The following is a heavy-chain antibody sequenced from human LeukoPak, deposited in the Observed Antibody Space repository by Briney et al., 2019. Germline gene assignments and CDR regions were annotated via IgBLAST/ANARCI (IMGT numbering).Heavy chain of an antibody. J-gene: IGHJ4*02. V-gene: IGHV3-7*01. CDR1: GFTFSSYW. D-gene: IGHD2-2*01. Sequence: GGSLRLSCAASGFTFSSYWMSWVRQAPGKGLEWVANIKQDGSEKYYVDSVKGRFTISRENAKNSRYLQMNSLRAEDTAVYYCARDPIGYCSSTSCSPRWGQGTLVTVSS. CDR3: ARDPIGYCSSTSCSPR. CDR2: IKQDGSEK.